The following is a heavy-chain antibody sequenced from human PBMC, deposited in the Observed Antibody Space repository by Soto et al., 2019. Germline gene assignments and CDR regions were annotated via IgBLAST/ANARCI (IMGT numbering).Heavy chain of an antibody. J-gene: IGHJ5*02. CDR2: IYYSGST. Sequence: PSETLSLTCTVSGGSISNYYWSWIRHPPGKKLEWIGSIYYSGSTIYNPSLKSRVTISVDTSKNQFSLKLYSVTTADTAMYYCARLPWADYGGIFDLCGQGTLVTVSS. D-gene: IGHD4-17*01. V-gene: IGHV4-59*01. CDR1: GGSISNYY. CDR3: ARLPWADYGGIFDL.